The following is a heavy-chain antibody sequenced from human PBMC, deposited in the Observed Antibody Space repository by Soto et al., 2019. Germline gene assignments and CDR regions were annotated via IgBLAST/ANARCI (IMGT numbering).Heavy chain of an antibody. J-gene: IGHJ4*02. CDR2: IGTAGDT. D-gene: IGHD6-13*01. CDR1: GFTFSSYD. V-gene: IGHV3-13*01. CDR3: ARGGIAADLDY. Sequence: EVQLVESGGGLVQPGGSLRLSCAASGFTFSSYDMHWVRQATGKGLEWVSAIGTAGDTYYPGSVKGRFTISRENAKNSLYLQMNSLRAGDTAVYYCARGGIAADLDYWGQGTLVTVSS.